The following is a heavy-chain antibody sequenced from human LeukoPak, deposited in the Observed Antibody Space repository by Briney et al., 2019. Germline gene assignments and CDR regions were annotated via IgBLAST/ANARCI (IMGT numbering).Heavy chain of an antibody. CDR2: IWYDGSNK. J-gene: IGHJ4*02. CDR1: GFTFSSYG. Sequence: GRSLRLSCAASGFTFSSYGMHWVRQAPGKGLEWVAVIWYDGSNKYYADSVKDRFTISRDNSKHTRYLQMNSLRAEETAVYYCARGGQYDILTGYYLDYWGQGTLVTVSS. CDR3: ARGGQYDILTGYYLDY. V-gene: IGHV3-33*01. D-gene: IGHD3-9*01.